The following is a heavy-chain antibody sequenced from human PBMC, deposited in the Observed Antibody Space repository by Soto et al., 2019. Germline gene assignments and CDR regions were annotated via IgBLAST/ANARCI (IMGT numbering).Heavy chain of an antibody. Sequence: ASVKVSCKASGYTFTSYGISWVRQAPGQGLEWMGWISAYNGNTNYAQKLQGRVTMTTDTSTSTAYMELRSLRSDDTAVYYCASLDSNCTNGVCYNFWFDPWGQGTLVTVS. CDR2: ISAYNGNT. CDR3: ASLDSNCTNGVCYNFWFDP. CDR1: GYTFTSYG. V-gene: IGHV1-18*01. J-gene: IGHJ5*02. D-gene: IGHD2-8*01.